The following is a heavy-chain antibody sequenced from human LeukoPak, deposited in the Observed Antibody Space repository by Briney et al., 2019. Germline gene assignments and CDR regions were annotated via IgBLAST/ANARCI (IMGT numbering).Heavy chain of an antibody. V-gene: IGHV4-59*01. CDR2: IYYSGST. CDR3: ARVSAEHWYFDL. CDR1: GGSISSYY. Sequence: PSETLSLTCTVSGGSISSYYWSWIPHPPGKGLEWIGYIYYSGSTNYNPSLKSRVTISVDTSKNQFSLKLSSVTAADTAVYYCARVSAEHWYFDLWGRGALVTVSS. J-gene: IGHJ2*01.